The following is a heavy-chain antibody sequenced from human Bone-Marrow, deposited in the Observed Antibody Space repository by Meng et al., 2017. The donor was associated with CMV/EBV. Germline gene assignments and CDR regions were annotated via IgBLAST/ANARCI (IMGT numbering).Heavy chain of an antibody. D-gene: IGHD2-15*01. CDR3: ARELGYNYYYGMDV. J-gene: IGHJ6*02. Sequence: GESLKISCAASGFTFSSYAMSWVRQAPGKGLEWVSAISGSGGSTYYADSVKGRFTISRDNAKNTLYLQMNSLRAEDTAVYYCARELGYNYYYGMDVWGQGTTVTVSS. V-gene: IGHV3-23*01. CDR1: GFTFSSYA. CDR2: ISGSGGST.